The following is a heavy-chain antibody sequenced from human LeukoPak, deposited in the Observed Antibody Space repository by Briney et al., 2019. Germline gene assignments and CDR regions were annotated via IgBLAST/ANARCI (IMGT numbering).Heavy chain of an antibody. CDR2: ISWNSGSI. CDR1: GFTFSSYA. V-gene: IGHV3-9*01. D-gene: IGHD6-19*01. J-gene: IGHJ4*02. CDR3: AKDYTGYSSGWYVY. Sequence: GGSLRLSCAASGFTFSSYAMNWVRQAPGKGLEWVSGISWNSGSIGYADSVKGRFTISRDNAKNSLYLQMNSLRAEDTALYYCAKDYTGYSSGWYVYWGQGTLVTVSS.